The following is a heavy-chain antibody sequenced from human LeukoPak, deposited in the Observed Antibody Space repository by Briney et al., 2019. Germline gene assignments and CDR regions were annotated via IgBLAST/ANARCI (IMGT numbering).Heavy chain of an antibody. D-gene: IGHD2/OR15-2a*01. Sequence: PSETLSLTSTVSGGSISTSSYFWGWIRQPPGKGLEWIGSIYYSGITFYNPSLKSRLTISVDTSKNQFSLKLTSVTAADTAVYYCARPLDTTFFNAFDIWGQGTMVTVSS. CDR1: GGSISTSSYF. CDR2: IYYSGIT. J-gene: IGHJ3*02. V-gene: IGHV4-39*01. CDR3: ARPLDTTFFNAFDI.